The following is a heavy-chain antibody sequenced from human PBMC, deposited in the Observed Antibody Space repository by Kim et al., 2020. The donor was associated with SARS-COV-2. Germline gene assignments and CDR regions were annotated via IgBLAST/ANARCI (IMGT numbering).Heavy chain of an antibody. Sequence: YNPSPKCRVTISVDTSKNQFSLKLSSVTAADTAVYYWASIDSGSYPRDYWGQGTLVTVSS. V-gene: IGHV4-39*01. D-gene: IGHD1-26*01. CDR3: ASIDSGSYPRDY. J-gene: IGHJ4*02.